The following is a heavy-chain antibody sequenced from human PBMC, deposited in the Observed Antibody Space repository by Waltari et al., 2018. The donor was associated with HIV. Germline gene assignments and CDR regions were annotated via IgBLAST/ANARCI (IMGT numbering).Heavy chain of an antibody. D-gene: IGHD6-13*01. CDR1: GFSFRGYD. CDR3: ARDLAYSSTWPSY. J-gene: IGHJ4*02. Sequence: QVRLVESGGGVGQHGRSLRLSCEASGFSFRGYDMHWVRQTPDKGLEWVAGISFEGAKKNYIDCVKGRFTVSRDNSKNTMYLQMNNLRPDDTAVYYCARDLAYSSTWPSYWGQGTLVTVSS. CDR2: ISFEGAKK. V-gene: IGHV3-30*03.